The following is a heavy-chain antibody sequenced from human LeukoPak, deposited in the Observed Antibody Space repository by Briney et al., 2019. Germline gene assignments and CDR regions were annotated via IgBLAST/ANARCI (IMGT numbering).Heavy chain of an antibody. D-gene: IGHD1-14*01. CDR1: GGSISSYY. J-gene: IGHJ4*02. CDR2: ISSSGRT. Sequence: SETLSLTCTVSGGSISSYYWSWIRQPAGKGLEWIGRISSSGRTNYNPSLKSRVTMSVDTSKNQFSLKLTSVSAADTAVYYCARGYLASDYWGQRTLVTVSS. V-gene: IGHV4-4*07. CDR3: ARGYLASDY.